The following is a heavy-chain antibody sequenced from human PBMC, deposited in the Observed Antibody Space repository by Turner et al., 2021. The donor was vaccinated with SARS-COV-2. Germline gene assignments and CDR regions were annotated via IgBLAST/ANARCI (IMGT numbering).Heavy chain of an antibody. J-gene: IGHJ4*02. CDR2: IYYRGST. CDR1: GASISSYY. V-gene: IGHV4-59*01. Sequence: QVLLQASGPGLVKPSETLSLTCTVSGASISSYYWAWIRQPPGKRLEWIGYIYYRGSTNYNPSLKSRVTISVDTSKNQFSLTLTSVTAADTAVYFCARNSPKWYYYDSSGYYDYWGQGTLVTVSS. D-gene: IGHD3-22*01. CDR3: ARNSPKWYYYDSSGYYDY.